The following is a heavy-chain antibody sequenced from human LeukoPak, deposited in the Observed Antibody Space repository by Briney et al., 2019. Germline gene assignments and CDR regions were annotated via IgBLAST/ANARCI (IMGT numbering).Heavy chain of an antibody. CDR3: ARDDMDGYNWDYDPFDY. J-gene: IGHJ4*02. Sequence: GGSLRLSCAASGFTFTNYAMSWVRQAPGKGLEWVAVISYDGSNKYYADSVKGRFTISRDNSKNTLYLQMNSLRAEDTAVYYCARDDMDGYNWDYDPFDYWGQGTLVTVSS. CDR2: ISYDGSNK. V-gene: IGHV3-30-3*01. D-gene: IGHD1-7*01. CDR1: GFTFTNYA.